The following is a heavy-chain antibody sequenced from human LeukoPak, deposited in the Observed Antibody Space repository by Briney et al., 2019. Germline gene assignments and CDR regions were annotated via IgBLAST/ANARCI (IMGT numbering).Heavy chain of an antibody. Sequence: ASVKVSCKASGGTFSSYAISWVRQAPGQGLEWMGRIIPILGIANYAQNFQGRVTITADKSTSTAYMELSSLRSEDPAVYYCASPSSGNFAYWGQGTLVTVSS. V-gene: IGHV1-69*04. J-gene: IGHJ4*02. CDR2: IIPILGIA. D-gene: IGHD3-22*01. CDR1: GGTFSSYA. CDR3: ASPSSGNFAY.